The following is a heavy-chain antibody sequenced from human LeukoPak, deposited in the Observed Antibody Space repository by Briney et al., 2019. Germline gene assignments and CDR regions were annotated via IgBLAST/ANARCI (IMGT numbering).Heavy chain of an antibody. CDR1: GFTFSSYA. CDR2: ISGSGGST. V-gene: IGHV3-23*01. CDR3: AKSGGADYDSRYYMDV. Sequence: GGSLRLSCAASGFTFSSYAMSWVRQAPGKGLEWVSAISGSGGSTYYADSVKGRFTISRDNSKNTLYLQMNSLRAEDTAVYYCAKSGGADYDSRYYMDVWGKGTTVTVSS. J-gene: IGHJ6*03. D-gene: IGHD3-3*01.